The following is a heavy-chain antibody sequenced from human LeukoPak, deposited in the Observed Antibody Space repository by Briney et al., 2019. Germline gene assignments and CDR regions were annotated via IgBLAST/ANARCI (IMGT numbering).Heavy chain of an antibody. Sequence: SETLSLTCAVYGGSFSGYYWNWIRQPPGKGLEWIGEINHSGSTNYNPSLKSRVTISVDTSKNQFSLKLSSVTAADTAVYYCARQSSSWYRFDYWGQGTLVTVSS. CDR1: GGSFSGYY. CDR2: INHSGST. J-gene: IGHJ4*02. CDR3: ARQSSSWYRFDY. D-gene: IGHD6-13*01. V-gene: IGHV4-34*01.